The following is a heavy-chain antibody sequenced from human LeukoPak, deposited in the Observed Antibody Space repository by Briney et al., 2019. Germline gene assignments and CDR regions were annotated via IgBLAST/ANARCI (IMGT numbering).Heavy chain of an antibody. D-gene: IGHD2-2*01. V-gene: IGHV1-69*05. CDR1: GGTFSSYA. CDR2: IIPIFGTA. CDR3: ARVVVVRPLGNYYYYMEV. J-gene: IGHJ6*03. Sequence: SVKVSCKASGGTFSSYAISWVRQAPGQGLEWMGGIIPIFGTANYAQKFQGRVTITTDESTSTAYMELSSLRSEDTAVYYCARVVVVRPLGNYYYYMEVWGKGTTVTVSS.